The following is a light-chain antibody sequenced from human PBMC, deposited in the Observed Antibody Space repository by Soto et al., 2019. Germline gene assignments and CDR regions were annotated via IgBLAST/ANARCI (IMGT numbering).Light chain of an antibody. Sequence: DIQMTQSPSTLSASVGDRVTITCLASQSISSWLAWYQQKPGKAPKLLIYDASSLESGVPSRFSGSGSGTEFTLTISSLQPDDFATYYCQQYNSFWTFGQGNKVDIK. CDR3: QQYNSFWT. CDR2: DAS. J-gene: IGKJ1*01. CDR1: QSISSW. V-gene: IGKV1-5*01.